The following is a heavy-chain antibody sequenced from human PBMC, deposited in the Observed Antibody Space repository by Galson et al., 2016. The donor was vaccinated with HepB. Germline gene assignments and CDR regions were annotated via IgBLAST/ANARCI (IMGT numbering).Heavy chain of an antibody. CDR2: ISSSSTYR. D-gene: IGHD3-3*01. CDR1: GFTFSDYY. Sequence: SLRLSCAASGFTFSDYYMSWIRQAPGKGLERVSYISSSSTYRNYADSVRGRFTISRDNAKNSLYLEMNSLRAEDTAVYYCAKVHSGFDFWRRRGYGVDYWGQGTLVTVSS. CDR3: AKVHSGFDFWRRRGYGVDY. J-gene: IGHJ4*02. V-gene: IGHV3-11*06.